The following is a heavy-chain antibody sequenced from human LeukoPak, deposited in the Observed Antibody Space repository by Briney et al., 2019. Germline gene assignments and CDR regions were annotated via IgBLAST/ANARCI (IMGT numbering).Heavy chain of an antibody. J-gene: IGHJ4*02. D-gene: IGHD2-2*01. CDR2: ISYDGSNK. Sequence: GRSLRLSCAASGFTFSSYAMHWVRQAPGKGLEWVAVISYDGSNKYYADSVKGRFTISRDNSKNTLYLQMNSLRAEDTAVYYWARDRGAIAYFDYWGQGTLVTVSS. CDR3: ARDRGAIAYFDY. V-gene: IGHV3-30-3*01. CDR1: GFTFSSYA.